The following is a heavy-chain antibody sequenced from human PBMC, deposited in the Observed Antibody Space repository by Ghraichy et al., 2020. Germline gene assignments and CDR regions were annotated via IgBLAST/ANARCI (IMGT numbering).Heavy chain of an antibody. J-gene: IGHJ2*01. V-gene: IGHV1-69*13. D-gene: IGHD3-22*01. CDR3: ARALYYYDSSGYHYWYFDL. CDR1: GGTFSSYA. Sequence: SVKVSCKASGGTFSSYAISWVRQAPGQGLEWMGGIIPIFGTANYAQKFQGRVTITADESTSTAYMELSSLRSEDTAVYYCARALYYYDSSGYHYWYFDLWGRGTLVTVSS. CDR2: IIPIFGTA.